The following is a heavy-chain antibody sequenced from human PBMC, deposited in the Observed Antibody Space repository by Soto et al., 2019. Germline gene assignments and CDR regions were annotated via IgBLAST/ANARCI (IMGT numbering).Heavy chain of an antibody. V-gene: IGHV3-74*01. CDR2: ISGDGVTT. J-gene: IGHJ4*02. Sequence: EVQLVESGGDLVQRGGSLRLSCAASGFPFSSYWMHWVRHTPGKGLDWVARISGDGVTTYYGDSVTGRFTVSRDNAKNTLSLQISGLRAEDTAVYYCAREYYGLLTGYYTDYWDQGTLVSVSS. CDR1: GFPFSSYW. D-gene: IGHD3-9*01. CDR3: AREYYGLLTGYYTDY.